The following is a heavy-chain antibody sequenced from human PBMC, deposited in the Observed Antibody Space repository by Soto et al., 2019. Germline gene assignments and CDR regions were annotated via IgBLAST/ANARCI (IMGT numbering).Heavy chain of an antibody. J-gene: IGHJ5*02. V-gene: IGHV4-34*01. CDR3: ARLNGLRYFDWLFQGGWFDP. D-gene: IGHD3-9*01. CDR1: GGSFSGYY. CDR2: INHSGST. Sequence: SETLSLTCAVYGGSFSGYYWSWIRQPPGKGLEWIGEINHSGSTNYSPSLKSRVTISVDTSKNQFSLKLSSVTAADTAVYYCARLNGLRYFDWLFQGGWFDPWGQGTLVTVSS.